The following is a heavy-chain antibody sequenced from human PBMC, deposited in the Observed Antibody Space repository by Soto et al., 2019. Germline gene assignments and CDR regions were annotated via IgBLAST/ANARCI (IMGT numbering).Heavy chain of an antibody. J-gene: IGHJ4*02. CDR1: GGSISSSSYY. Sequence: PSETLSLTCTVSGGSISSSSYYWGWIRQPPGKGLEWIGSIYYSGSAYYNPSLKSRVTISVDTSKNQFSLKLSSVTAADTAVYYCARLNRVAAAGLDYWGQGTLVTVSS. V-gene: IGHV4-39*01. CDR3: ARLNRVAAAGLDY. CDR2: IYYSGSA. D-gene: IGHD6-13*01.